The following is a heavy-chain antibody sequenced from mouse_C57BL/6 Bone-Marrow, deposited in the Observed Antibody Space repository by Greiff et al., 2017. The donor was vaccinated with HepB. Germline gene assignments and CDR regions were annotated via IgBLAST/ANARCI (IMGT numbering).Heavy chain of an antibody. J-gene: IGHJ2*01. Sequence: QVQLQQPGAELVRPGSSVKLSCKASGYTFTSYWMDWVKQRPGQGLEWIGNIYPSDSETHYNQKFKDKATLTVDKSSSTAYMQLSSLTSEDSAVYYCARDGSSYPYFDYWGQGTTLTVSS. CDR2: IYPSDSET. D-gene: IGHD1-1*01. CDR3: ARDGSSYPYFDY. V-gene: IGHV1-61*01. CDR1: GYTFTSYW.